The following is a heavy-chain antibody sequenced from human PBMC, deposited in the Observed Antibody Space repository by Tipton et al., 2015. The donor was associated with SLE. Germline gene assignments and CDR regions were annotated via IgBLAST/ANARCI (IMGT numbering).Heavy chain of an antibody. CDR3: ARTLGYCSSTSCSKAFDI. CDR2: IYYSGST. J-gene: IGHJ3*02. Sequence: TLSLTCTVSGGSISSYYWSWIRQAPGKGLEWIGYIYYSGSTNYNPSLKSRVTISVDTSKNQFSLKLSSVTAADTAVYYCARTLGYCSSTSCSKAFDIWGQGTMVTVSS. CDR1: GGSISSYY. D-gene: IGHD2-2*01. V-gene: IGHV4-59*01.